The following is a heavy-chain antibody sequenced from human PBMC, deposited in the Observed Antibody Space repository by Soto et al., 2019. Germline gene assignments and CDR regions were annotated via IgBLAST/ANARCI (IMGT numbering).Heavy chain of an antibody. CDR3: ATILPRMVRGTAWFDP. J-gene: IGHJ5*02. Sequence: SVKVSCKASGGTFSSYAISWLRQAPGQGLEWMGGIIPIFGTANYAQKFQGRVTITADKSTSTAYMELSSLRSEDTAVYYCATILPRMVRGTAWFDPWGQGTLVTVSS. D-gene: IGHD3-10*01. V-gene: IGHV1-69*06. CDR1: GGTFSSYA. CDR2: IIPIFGTA.